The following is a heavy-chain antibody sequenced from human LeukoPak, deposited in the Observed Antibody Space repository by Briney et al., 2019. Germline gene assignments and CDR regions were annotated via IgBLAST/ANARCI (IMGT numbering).Heavy chain of an antibody. Sequence: GGSLRLSCAASGFTFSSYSMNWARQAPGKGLEGVSSISSSSSYIYYADSVKGRFTISRDNAKNSLYLQMNSLRAEDTAVYYCAREGSYYYYYGMDVWGQGTTVTVSS. J-gene: IGHJ6*02. V-gene: IGHV3-21*01. CDR3: AREGSYYYYYGMDV. CDR1: GFTFSSYS. CDR2: ISSSSSYI.